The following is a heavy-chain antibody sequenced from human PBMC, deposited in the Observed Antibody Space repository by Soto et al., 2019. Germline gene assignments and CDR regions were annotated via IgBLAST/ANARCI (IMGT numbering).Heavy chain of an antibody. Sequence: QLQLQESGPGLVKPSETLSLTCTVSGGSISNPIYYWAWIRQPPGKGLEWIGSIFYNGNSYYNPSLTSRVTMSVDTSQIQFSLNLSSVTAADTAVYYCAARPSLTSVEIFSGGLSGYNWVDPWGRGTLVTVSS. V-gene: IGHV4-39*01. D-gene: IGHD3-16*02. CDR3: AARPSLTSVEIFSGGLSGYNWVDP. J-gene: IGHJ5*01. CDR1: GGSISNPIYY. CDR2: IFYNGNS.